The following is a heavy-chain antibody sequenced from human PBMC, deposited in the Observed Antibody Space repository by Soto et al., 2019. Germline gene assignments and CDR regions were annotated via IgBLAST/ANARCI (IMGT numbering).Heavy chain of an antibody. Sequence: SETLSLTCAVYGGSFSGYYWSWIRQPPGKGLEWIGEINHSGSTNYNPSLKSRVTISVDTSKNQFSLKLSSVTAADTAVYYCARVAPIYYDSSGPIFDPWGQGTLVTVSS. D-gene: IGHD3-22*01. V-gene: IGHV4-34*01. J-gene: IGHJ5*02. CDR1: GGSFSGYY. CDR3: ARVAPIYYDSSGPIFDP. CDR2: INHSGST.